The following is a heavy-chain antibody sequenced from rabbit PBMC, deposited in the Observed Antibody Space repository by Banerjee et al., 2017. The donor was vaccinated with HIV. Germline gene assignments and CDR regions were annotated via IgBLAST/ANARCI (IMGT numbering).Heavy chain of an antibody. CDR1: GFSFSISYD. CDR2: IYTGSSGSA. D-gene: IGHD8-1*01. Sequence: QSLEESGGDLVKPGASLTLTCTASGFSFSISYDMCWVRQAPGKGLEWIACIYTGSSGSAYYASWAKGRFTISKTSSTTVTLQMTSLTAADTATYFCARGGRSYDLWGPGTLVTVS. V-gene: IGHV1S40*01. CDR3: ARGGRSYDL. J-gene: IGHJ6*01.